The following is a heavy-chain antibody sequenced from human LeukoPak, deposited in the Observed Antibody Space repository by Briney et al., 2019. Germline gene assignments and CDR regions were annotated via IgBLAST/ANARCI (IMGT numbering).Heavy chain of an antibody. D-gene: IGHD6-25*01. Sequence: ASVKVSCKASGCTFTNYHINWVRQATGQGLEWMGWMNPNNGDSGYARKFQGRVTITRDTSISTSYMELRSLRSDDTAVYFCARTTSFTASGYDYWGQGTLVTVSS. CDR3: ARTTSFTASGYDY. CDR1: GCTFTNYH. V-gene: IGHV1-8*03. J-gene: IGHJ4*02. CDR2: MNPNNGDS.